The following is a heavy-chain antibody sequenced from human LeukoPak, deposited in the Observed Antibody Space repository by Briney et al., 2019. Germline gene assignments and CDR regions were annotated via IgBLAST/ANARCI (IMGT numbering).Heavy chain of an antibody. CDR2: IFYSGST. D-gene: IGHD1-26*01. CDR1: GGSMSSYY. Sequence: SETLSLTCTVSGGSMSSYYWSWIRQPPGKGLEWLGYIFYSGSTNYNPSLKSRVTLSVDTSKNQFSLKLGSVTAADTAVYYCARQPYMLGAYYFDYWGQGTLVTGSS. V-gene: IGHV4-59*08. CDR3: ARQPYMLGAYYFDY. J-gene: IGHJ4*02.